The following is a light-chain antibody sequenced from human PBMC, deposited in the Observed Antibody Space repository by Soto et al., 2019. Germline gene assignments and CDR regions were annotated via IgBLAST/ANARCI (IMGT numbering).Light chain of an antibody. J-gene: IGLJ1*01. CDR1: SSDIGSYNR. CDR3: NSFTTSSTYV. Sequence: QSVLTQPASVSGSPGQSITISCTGTSSDIGSYNRVSWYQQPPGTAPRLIIYEVNNWPSGVPDRFSGSKSGNTASLTISGLQAEDEADYYCNSFTTSSTYVFGTGTKLTVL. V-gene: IGLV2-18*02. CDR2: EVN.